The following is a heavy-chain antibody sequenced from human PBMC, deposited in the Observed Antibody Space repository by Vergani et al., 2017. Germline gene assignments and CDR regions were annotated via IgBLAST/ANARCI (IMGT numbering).Heavy chain of an antibody. CDR1: GGTISSYA. V-gene: IGHV1-69*01. CDR2: IIPIFGTA. CDR3: AGVPDPALYGSYDHYYYYGMDV. D-gene: IGHD5-12*01. J-gene: IGHJ6*02. Sequence: QVQLVQSGAEVKKPGSSVKVSCKASGGTISSYAISWVRQAPGQGLEWMGGIIPIFGTANYAQKFQGRVTITADESTSTAYMELSSLRSEDTAVYYCAGVPDPALYGSYDHYYYYGMDVWGQGTTVTVSS.